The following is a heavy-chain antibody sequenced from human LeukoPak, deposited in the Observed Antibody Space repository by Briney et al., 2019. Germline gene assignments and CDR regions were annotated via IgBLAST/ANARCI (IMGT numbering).Heavy chain of an antibody. Sequence: GASVNVSCKASGYTFTSYGISWGRQAPGQGLEWMGWISAYNGNTNYAQKLQGRVTMTTDTSTSTAHMELRSLRSDDTAVYYCARVPDYGGYYYYGMDVWGQGTTVTVSS. D-gene: IGHD4-23*01. CDR1: GYTFTSYG. J-gene: IGHJ6*02. V-gene: IGHV1-18*01. CDR2: ISAYNGNT. CDR3: ARVPDYGGYYYYGMDV.